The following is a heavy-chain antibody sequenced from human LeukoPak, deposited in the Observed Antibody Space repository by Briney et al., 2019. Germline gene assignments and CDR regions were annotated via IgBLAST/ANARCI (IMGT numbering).Heavy chain of an antibody. CDR2: ISGSGGST. CDR3: ARRRPGYYYDSSGSSAPDFDY. J-gene: IGHJ4*02. CDR1: GFTFSSYA. Sequence: GGSLRLSCAASGFTFSSYAMSWVRQAPGKGLEWVSAISGSGGSTYYADSVKGRFTISRDNSNNTLYLQMNSLRAEDTAVYYCARRRPGYYYDSSGSSAPDFDYWGQGTLVTVSS. V-gene: IGHV3-23*01. D-gene: IGHD3-22*01.